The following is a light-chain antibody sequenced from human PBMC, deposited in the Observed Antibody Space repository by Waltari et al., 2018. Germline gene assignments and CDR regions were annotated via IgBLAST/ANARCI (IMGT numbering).Light chain of an antibody. Sequence: AIQMTQSPSSLSTSVGDRVTITCRASQGISSSLDWYQQRPGRAPKLLIYDASSLQSGVPTRFSGGGFGTDFTLTISSLQPEDFATFFCQQCYNPPFTFGQGTRLEI. CDR2: DAS. CDR1: QGISSS. V-gene: IGKV1D-13*01. CDR3: QQCYNPPFT. J-gene: IGKJ5*01.